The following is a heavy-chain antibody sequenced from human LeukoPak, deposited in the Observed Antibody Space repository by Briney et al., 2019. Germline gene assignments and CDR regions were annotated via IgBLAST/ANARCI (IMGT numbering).Heavy chain of an antibody. Sequence: GGSLRLSCAASGFTFRSFGMQWVRQVPGQGLQWVALISHDGDGKYYADSVKGRFTISRDNSKNTLYLQMDSLRAEDTAVYYCAKDHSSAWHLDYWGQGTLVTVSS. CDR3: AKDHSSAWHLDY. D-gene: IGHD6-19*01. V-gene: IGHV3-30*18. J-gene: IGHJ4*02. CDR2: ISHDGDGK. CDR1: GFTFRSFG.